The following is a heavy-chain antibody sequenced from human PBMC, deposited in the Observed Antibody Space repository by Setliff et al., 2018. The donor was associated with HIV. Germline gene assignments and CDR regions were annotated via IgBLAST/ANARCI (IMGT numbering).Heavy chain of an antibody. CDR1: GASISNYF. CDR3: VGGGYSSPNWFDP. J-gene: IGHJ5*02. CDR2: IYSTGST. D-gene: IGHD6-13*01. Sequence: SETLSLTCTVSGASISNYFWTWIRQPAGKGLEWIGRIYSTGSTNYNPSLKRRVAILIDTSKNQFSLKLTSVTAADTAVYYCVGGGYSSPNWFDPWGQGTLVTVSS. V-gene: IGHV4-4*07.